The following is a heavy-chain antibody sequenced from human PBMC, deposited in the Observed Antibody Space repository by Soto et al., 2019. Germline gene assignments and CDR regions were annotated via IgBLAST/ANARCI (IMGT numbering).Heavy chain of an antibody. V-gene: IGHV5-51*01. CDR3: AYDSPCHGGNCPMGGFDM. D-gene: IGHD2-15*01. J-gene: IGHJ3*02. CDR2: IYPAITNT. CDR1: GYGFSIHW. Sequence: GESLKISCKGSGYGFSIHWVAWLRQMPGKGLEWVVFIYPAITNTRYNPSFQGYVASSSDTARNTTNLQLYLLKNWVTVVYLCAYDSPCHGGNCPMGGFDMWGQGTMVTVSS.